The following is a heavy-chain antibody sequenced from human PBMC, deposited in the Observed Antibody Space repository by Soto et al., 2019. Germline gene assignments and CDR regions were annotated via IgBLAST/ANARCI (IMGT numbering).Heavy chain of an antibody. Sequence: EIQLLESGGALAQPGGSLRLSCAASGVSVNRYAMTWVRQAPGKGLQWVSGISDNGDSTYYADSVWGRFTVSRDNSKKTLFLQMNNLRPEDTAKYYCVKETGTAIPGVVILQDVKNDGMDVRGQGTTVTVSS. D-gene: IGHD3-3*01. CDR3: VKETGTAIPGVVILQDVKNDGMDV. V-gene: IGHV3-23*01. J-gene: IGHJ6*02. CDR2: ISDNGDST. CDR1: GVSVNRYA.